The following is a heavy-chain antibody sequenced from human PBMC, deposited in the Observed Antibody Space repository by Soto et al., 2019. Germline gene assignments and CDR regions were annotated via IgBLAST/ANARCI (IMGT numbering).Heavy chain of an antibody. CDR2: IKSKTDGGTT. CDR1: SVSNAW. Sequence: SVSNAWMNWVRQAPGKGLEWVGRIKSKTDGGTTDYAAPVKGRFTISRDDSKNTLYLQMNSLKTEDTAVYYCTTVPAMVNGCGYWGQGTLVTVSS. J-gene: IGHJ4*02. V-gene: IGHV3-15*07. D-gene: IGHD5-18*01. CDR3: TTVPAMVNGCGY.